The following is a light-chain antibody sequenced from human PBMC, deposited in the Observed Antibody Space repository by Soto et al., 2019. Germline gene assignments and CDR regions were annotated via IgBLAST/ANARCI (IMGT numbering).Light chain of an antibody. CDR1: HDLLSSFNNQNY. V-gene: IGKV4-1*01. J-gene: IGKJ1*01. CDR3: QQYCETPWT. Sequence: DIVMTQSPDSLTVSLGERATINCRSSHDLLSSFNNQNYLAWYQQRPGQPPKLLIHWASIREPGVPDRFSGSGSGTDFTLTINSLQAEDVAVYYCQQYCETPWTFGQGTKLEIK. CDR2: WAS.